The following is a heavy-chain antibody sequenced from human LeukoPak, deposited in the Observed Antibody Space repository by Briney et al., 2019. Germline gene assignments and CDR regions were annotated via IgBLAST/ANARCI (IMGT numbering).Heavy chain of an antibody. Sequence: SVKVSCKASGGTFSSYAISWVRQAPGQGLEWMGRIIPILGIANYAQKFQGRVTITADKSTSTAYMELSSLRSEDTAVYYCARVVTSSATDSGTPRSYYYYGMDVWGQGTTVTVSS. CDR1: GGTFSSYA. CDR3: ARVVTSSATDSGTPRSYYYYGMDV. CDR2: IIPILGIA. V-gene: IGHV1-69*04. J-gene: IGHJ6*02. D-gene: IGHD3-10*01.